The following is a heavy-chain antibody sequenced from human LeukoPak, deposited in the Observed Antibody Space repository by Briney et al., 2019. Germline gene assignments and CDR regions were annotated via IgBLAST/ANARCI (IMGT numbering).Heavy chain of an antibody. V-gene: IGHV4-61*02. CDR1: GGSISSGSYY. J-gene: IGHJ4*02. CDR2: IYAGGST. D-gene: IGHD6-13*01. Sequence: SQTLSLTCTVSGGSISSGSYYWSWIRQPAGKGLEWIGRIYAGGSTNYNPSLKSRVTISVDTSKNQFSLKLSSVTAADTAVYYCAVDSSSGYFDCWGQGTLVTVSS. CDR3: AVDSSSGYFDC.